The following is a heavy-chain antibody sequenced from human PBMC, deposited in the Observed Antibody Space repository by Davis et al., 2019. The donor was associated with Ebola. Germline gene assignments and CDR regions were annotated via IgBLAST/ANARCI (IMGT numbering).Heavy chain of an antibody. V-gene: IGHV6-1*01. CDR3: ARLAWRPKGFDY. CDR2: TYYTSKWYT. Sequence: HSQTLSLTCAISGDSVSSTSAAWNWIRQSPSRGLEWLGRTYYTSKWYTDYALSVKSRITINPDTSKNQFSLQLNSVTPEATAVYYCARLAWRPKGFDYWGQGTLVTVSS. CDR1: GDSVSSTSAA. J-gene: IGHJ4*02. D-gene: IGHD3-3*01.